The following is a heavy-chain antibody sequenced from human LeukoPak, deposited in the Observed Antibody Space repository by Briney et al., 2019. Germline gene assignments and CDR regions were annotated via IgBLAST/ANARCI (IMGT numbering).Heavy chain of an antibody. J-gene: IGHJ5*02. CDR2: IIPIFGTA. D-gene: IGHD3-9*01. CDR1: GGTFSSYA. CDR3: AGGPLGVLRYFDPMLA. Sequence: GASVKVSCKASGGTFSSYAISWVRQAPGQGLEWMGGIIPIFGTANYAQKFQGRVTITADESTSTAYMELSSLGSEDTAVYYCAGGPLGVLRYFDPMLAWGQGTLVTVSS. V-gene: IGHV1-69*13.